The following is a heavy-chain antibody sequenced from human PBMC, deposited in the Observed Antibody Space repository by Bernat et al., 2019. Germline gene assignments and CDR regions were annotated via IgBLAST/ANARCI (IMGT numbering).Heavy chain of an antibody. V-gene: IGHV1-2*06. CDR3: ARGIRAGGPAASY. CDR2: INPNSGGT. J-gene: IGHJ4*01. Sequence: QVQLVQSGAEVKKPGASVKVSCKASGHTFTGYYLHWVRQAPGQGLEWMGRINPNSGGTNYAQKFQGRVTMTRDTSISTAYMELSSLRSDEAAVYYCARGIRAGGPAASYWGQGTLVTVSS. D-gene: IGHD2-2*01. CDR1: GHTFTGYY.